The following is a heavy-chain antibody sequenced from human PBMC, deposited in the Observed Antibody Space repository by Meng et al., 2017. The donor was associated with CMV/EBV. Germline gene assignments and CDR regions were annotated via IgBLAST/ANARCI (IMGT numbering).Heavy chain of an antibody. Sequence: VEGKKPGAAVKVSCKACGGNFSCYAIRWGRQAPGQGLEWMGGIIPIFGTANYAQKFQGRVTITADESTSTAYMELSSLRSEDTAVYYCARDYSGIAARPGFDPWGQGTLVTVSS. CDR2: IIPIFGTA. V-gene: IGHV1-69*01. CDR1: GGNFSCYA. J-gene: IGHJ5*02. D-gene: IGHD6-6*01. CDR3: ARDYSGIAARPGFDP.